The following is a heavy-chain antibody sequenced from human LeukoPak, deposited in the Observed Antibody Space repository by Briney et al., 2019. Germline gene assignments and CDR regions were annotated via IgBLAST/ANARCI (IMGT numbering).Heavy chain of an antibody. CDR2: ISAYNGNT. D-gene: IGHD1-26*01. CDR1: GYTFTSYG. Sequence: EASVKVSCKASGYTFTSYGISWVRQAPGQGLEWMGWISAYNGNTNYAQKLQGRVTMTTDTSTSTAYMELRSLRSGDTAVYYCAFSGSYAPFDYWGQGTLVTVSS. CDR3: AFSGSYAPFDY. J-gene: IGHJ4*02. V-gene: IGHV1-18*01.